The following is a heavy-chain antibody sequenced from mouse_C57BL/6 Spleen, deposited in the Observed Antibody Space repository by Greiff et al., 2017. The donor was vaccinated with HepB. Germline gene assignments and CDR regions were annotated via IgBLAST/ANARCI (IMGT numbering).Heavy chain of an antibody. CDR3: ARLSAIYYDYVNAMDY. Sequence: EVQLQQSGPELVKPGASVKIPCKASGYTFTDYNMDWVKQSHGKSLEWIGDINPNNGGTIYNQKFKGKATLTVDKSSSTAYMELRSLTSEDTAVYYCARLSAIYYDYVNAMDYWGQGTSVTVSS. D-gene: IGHD2-4*01. CDR2: INPNNGGT. V-gene: IGHV1-18*01. CDR1: GYTFTDYN. J-gene: IGHJ4*01.